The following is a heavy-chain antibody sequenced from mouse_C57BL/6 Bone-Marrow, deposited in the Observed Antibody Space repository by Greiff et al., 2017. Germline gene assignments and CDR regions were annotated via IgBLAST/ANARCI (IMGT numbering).Heavy chain of an antibody. CDR1: GYTFTSYW. Sequence: QVQLQQPGAELVMPGASVKLSCKASGYTFTSYWMHWVKQRPGQGLEWIGEIDPSDSYTNYNQKFKGKSTLTVDKSSSTAYMQLSSLTSEDSAVYDCARGRGYYDLDYWGQGTTLTVSS. CDR3: ARGRGYYDLDY. CDR2: IDPSDSYT. D-gene: IGHD2-4*01. V-gene: IGHV1-69*01. J-gene: IGHJ2*01.